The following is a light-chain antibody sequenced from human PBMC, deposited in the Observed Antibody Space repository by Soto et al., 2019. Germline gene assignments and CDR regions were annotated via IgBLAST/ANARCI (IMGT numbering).Light chain of an antibody. Sequence: DIQMTQSPSTLSGSVGDRVTITCRASQTISSWLAWYQQKPGKAPKLLIYKASTLKSGVPSRFSGSGSGTEFTLTISSLQPEDFAVYYCQQYGNSPQTFGQGTKVDI. CDR1: QTISSW. V-gene: IGKV1-5*03. CDR3: QQYGNSPQT. J-gene: IGKJ1*01. CDR2: KAS.